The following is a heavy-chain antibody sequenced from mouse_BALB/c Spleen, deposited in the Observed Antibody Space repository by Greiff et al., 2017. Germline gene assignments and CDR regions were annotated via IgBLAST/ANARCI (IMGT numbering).Heavy chain of an antibody. V-gene: IGHV1-5*01. CDR3: TRDVLRGAMDY. D-gene: IGHD1-1*01. Sequence: EVQLQQSGTVLARPGASVKMSCKASGYTFTSYWMHWVKQRPGQGLEWIGAIYPGNSDTSYNQKFKGKAKLTAVTSTSTAYMELSSLTNEDSAVYYCTRDVLRGAMDYWGQGTSVTVSS. J-gene: IGHJ4*01. CDR2: IYPGNSDT. CDR1: GYTFTSYW.